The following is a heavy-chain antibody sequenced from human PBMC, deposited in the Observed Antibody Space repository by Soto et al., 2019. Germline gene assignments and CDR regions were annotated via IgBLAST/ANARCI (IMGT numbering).Heavy chain of an antibody. CDR3: ARGLLEQQLVPLSQFDY. CDR1: GGTFSSYA. Sequence: ASVKVSCKASGGTFSSYAISWVRQAPGQGLEWMGGIIPIFGTANYAQKFQGRVTITADESTSTAYMELSSLRSEDTAVYYCARGLLEQQLVPLSQFDYWGQGTLVTVSS. J-gene: IGHJ4*02. CDR2: IIPIFGTA. V-gene: IGHV1-69*13. D-gene: IGHD6-13*01.